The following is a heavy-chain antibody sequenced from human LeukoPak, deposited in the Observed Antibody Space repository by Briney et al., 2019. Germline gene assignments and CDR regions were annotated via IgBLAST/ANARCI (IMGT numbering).Heavy chain of an antibody. Sequence: GGSLRLSCAASRFTLSSYAMSWGRQAPGKGLEWVSGISGSGGSTYYADSVKGRFTISRDNSKNTLYLQMNSLRAEDTAVYYCAKVDQIDSSGPLDGRRGAFDIWGQGTMVTVSS. V-gene: IGHV3-23*01. CDR3: AKVDQIDSSGPLDGRRGAFDI. CDR1: RFTLSSYA. D-gene: IGHD3-22*01. J-gene: IGHJ3*02. CDR2: ISGSGGST.